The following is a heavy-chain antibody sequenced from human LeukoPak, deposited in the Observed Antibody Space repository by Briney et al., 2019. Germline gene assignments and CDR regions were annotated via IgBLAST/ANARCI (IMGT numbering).Heavy chain of an antibody. CDR2: ISAGGGST. V-gene: IGHV3-23*01. CDR3: ATIRGQYCSGGSCYGPDY. D-gene: IGHD2-15*01. Sequence: GGSLRLSCAASGFIFSSYAMSWVRQAPGKGLEWVSGISAGGGSTYYADSVKGRFTISRDSSKNILYLQMNSLRAEDTAVYYCATIRGQYCSGGSCYGPDYWGQGTLVTVSS. J-gene: IGHJ4*02. CDR1: GFIFSSYA.